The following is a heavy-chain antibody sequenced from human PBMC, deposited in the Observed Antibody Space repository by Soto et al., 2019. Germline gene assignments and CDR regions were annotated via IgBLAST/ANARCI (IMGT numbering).Heavy chain of an antibody. CDR3: ARGRGYSYGLDP. CDR1: GDSISSNNNY. J-gene: IGHJ5*02. CDR2: ISYSGTT. Sequence: SETLYLTCTVSGDSISSNNNYWSWIRQPPGEGLEWIGFISYSGTTSYSPSLKSRVAISLDTSKNQFSLSLSSVTAADTAVYYCARGRGYSYGLDPWGQGTRVTVS. V-gene: IGHV4-30-4*01. D-gene: IGHD5-18*01.